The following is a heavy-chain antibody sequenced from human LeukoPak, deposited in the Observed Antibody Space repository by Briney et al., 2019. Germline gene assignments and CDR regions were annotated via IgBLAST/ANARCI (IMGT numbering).Heavy chain of an antibody. CDR3: ASSTKWGDCFDY. V-gene: IGHV4-59*01. Sequence: MTSETLSLTCTVSGGSISSYYWSWIRQPPGKGLEWIGYIYYTGSTNYNPSLKSRVTISVDTSKNQFSLKLSSVTAADTAVYYCASSTKWGDCFDYWGQGTLVTVSS. CDR1: GGSISSYY. CDR2: IYYTGST. D-gene: IGHD1-26*01. J-gene: IGHJ4*02.